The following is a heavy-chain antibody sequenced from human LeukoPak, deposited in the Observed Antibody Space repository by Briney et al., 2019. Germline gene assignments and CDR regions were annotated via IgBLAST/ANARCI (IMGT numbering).Heavy chain of an antibody. V-gene: IGHV4-30-4*01. Sequence: SETLSLTCTVSGGSISSGDYYWSCIRQPPGKGLEWIGYIYYSGSTYYNPSLKSRVTISVDTSKNQFSLKLSSVTAADTAVYYCARVGAPPGYSSSWSPAGYYFDYWGQGTLVTVSS. CDR3: ARVGAPPGYSSSWSPAGYYFDY. CDR1: GGSISSGDYY. CDR2: IYYSGST. D-gene: IGHD6-13*01. J-gene: IGHJ4*02.